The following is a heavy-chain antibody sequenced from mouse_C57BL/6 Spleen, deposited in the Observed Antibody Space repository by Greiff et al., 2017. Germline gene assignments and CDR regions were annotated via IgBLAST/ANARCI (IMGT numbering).Heavy chain of an antibody. J-gene: IGHJ4*01. D-gene: IGHD2-2*01. Sequence: QVQLKESGAELVKPGASVKLSCKASGYTFTEYTIHWVKQRSGQGLEWIGWFYPGSGSIKYNEKFKDKATLTADKSSSTVYMELSRLTSEDSAVYFCARHEGGRGVTTRRGAMDYWGQGTSVTVSS. V-gene: IGHV1-62-2*01. CDR2: FYPGSGSI. CDR3: ARHEGGRGVTTRRGAMDY. CDR1: GYTFTEYT.